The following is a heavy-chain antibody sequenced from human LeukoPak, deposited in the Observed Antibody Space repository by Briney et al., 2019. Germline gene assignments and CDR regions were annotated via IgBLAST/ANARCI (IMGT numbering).Heavy chain of an antibody. CDR3: ARDDRRYCGGDCYSRY. V-gene: IGHV1-69*04. CDR1: GGTFSSYA. D-gene: IGHD2-21*02. CDR2: IIPILGIA. Sequence: SVKVSCKASGGTFSSYAISWVRQAPGQGLEWMGRIIPILGIANYAQKFQGRVTITADKSTSTAYMELSSLRSEDTAVYYCARDDRRYCGGDCYSRYRGQGTLVTVSS. J-gene: IGHJ4*02.